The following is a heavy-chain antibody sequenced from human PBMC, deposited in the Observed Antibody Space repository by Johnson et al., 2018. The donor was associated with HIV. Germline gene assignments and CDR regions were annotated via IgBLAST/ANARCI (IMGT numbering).Heavy chain of an antibody. Sequence: VQLVESGGNLVQPGGSLRLSCAASGFTVSSNYMTWVRQAPGKGLEWVSVIYSGGSTYYADAVKGRFIISRDNSKNTMLLQMNSRRVDDTAMYYCARGHHDSGYPLEAFDIWGQGTMVSVSS. CDR3: ARGHHDSGYPLEAFDI. D-gene: IGHD3-22*01. V-gene: IGHV3-66*01. CDR1: GFTVSSNY. J-gene: IGHJ3*02. CDR2: IYSGGST.